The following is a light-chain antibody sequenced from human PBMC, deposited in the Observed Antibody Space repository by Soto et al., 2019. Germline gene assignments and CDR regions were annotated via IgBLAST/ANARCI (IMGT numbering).Light chain of an antibody. CDR2: KAA. CDR1: QSITDS. CDR3: QQYQSYSWT. V-gene: IGKV1-5*03. J-gene: IGKJ1*01. Sequence: DIQMTQSPSTLSASVGDRVTITCRASQSITDSLAWYQQKPGKAPKLLIYKAATLERGVPSRFSGSGSGTEFTRAISSLQPDDFATDYCQQYQSYSWTFGQGTKVEVK.